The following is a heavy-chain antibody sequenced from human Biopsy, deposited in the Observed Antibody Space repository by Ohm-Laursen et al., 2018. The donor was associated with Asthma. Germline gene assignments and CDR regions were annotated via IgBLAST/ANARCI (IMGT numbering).Heavy chain of an antibody. CDR1: GFTFSSYA. V-gene: IGHV3-30*04. J-gene: IGHJ4*02. D-gene: IGHD5-18*01. CDR3: ARDRRGVDSAMGPGDY. Sequence: SLRLSCSASGFTFSSYAMHWVRQAPGKGLQWVAGISYDGMNKYYGDSVRGRFTISRDNSENTLYLQMNSLRGEDTAVYYCARDRRGVDSAMGPGDYWGQGTLVSVSS. CDR2: ISYDGMNK.